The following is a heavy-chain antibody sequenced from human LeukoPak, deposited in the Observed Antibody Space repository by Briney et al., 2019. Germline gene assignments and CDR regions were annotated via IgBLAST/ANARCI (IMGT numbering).Heavy chain of an antibody. CDR3: ARDSPKRTSQNHFDY. CDR2: ISSSSSYI. CDR1: GFTFSSYS. D-gene: IGHD1-14*01. J-gene: IGHJ4*02. V-gene: IGHV3-21*01. Sequence: GGSLRLSCAASGFTFSSYSMNWVRQAPGKGLEWVSSISSSSSYIYYADSVKGRFAISRDNAKNSLYLQMNSLRAEDTAVYYCARDSPKRTSQNHFDYWGQGTLVTVSS.